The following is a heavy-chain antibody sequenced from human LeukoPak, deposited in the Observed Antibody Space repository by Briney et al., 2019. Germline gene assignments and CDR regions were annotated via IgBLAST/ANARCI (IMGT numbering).Heavy chain of an antibody. CDR2: INDSGRI. CDR3: ARRWNYGRNYYIDV. D-gene: IGHD1-7*01. CDR1: GFTFSSYA. V-gene: IGHV4-34*01. J-gene: IGHJ6*03. Sequence: PGGSLRLSCAASGFTFSSYAMSWIRQPPGKGLEWIGEINDSGRINYNPSLMSRVTVSVDTSKNQFSLRLTSVTATDTAVYYCARRWNYGRNYYIDVWGNGATVSVSS.